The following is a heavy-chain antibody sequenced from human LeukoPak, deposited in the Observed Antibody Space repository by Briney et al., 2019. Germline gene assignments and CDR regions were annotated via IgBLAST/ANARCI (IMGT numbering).Heavy chain of an antibody. D-gene: IGHD6-13*01. V-gene: IGHV4-59*01. CDR3: ARKAAAGIPPLYNWFDP. Sequence: PSETLSLTCAVYGGSFSGYCWSWIRQPPGKGLEWIGYIYYTGSTNYNPSLRSRVTISVDTSKNQLSLKLTSVTPADTAVYYCARKAAAGIPPLYNWFDPWGQGTLVTVSA. CDR1: GGSFSGYC. CDR2: IYYTGST. J-gene: IGHJ5*02.